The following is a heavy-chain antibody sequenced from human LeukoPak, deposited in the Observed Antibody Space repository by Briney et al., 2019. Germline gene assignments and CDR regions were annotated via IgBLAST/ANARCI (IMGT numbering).Heavy chain of an antibody. V-gene: IGHV3-30*02. CDR1: GFTFSSYG. J-gene: IGHJ4*02. CDR3: AKDRKVGSSSSQSYYFDY. CDR2: IRYDGSNK. Sequence: GGSLRLSCAASGFTFSSYGMHWVRQAPGKGLERVPFIRYDGSNKYYADSVKGRFTISRDNSKNTLYLQMNSLRAEDTAVYYCAKDRKVGSSSSQSYYFDYWGQGTLVTVSS. D-gene: IGHD6-6*01.